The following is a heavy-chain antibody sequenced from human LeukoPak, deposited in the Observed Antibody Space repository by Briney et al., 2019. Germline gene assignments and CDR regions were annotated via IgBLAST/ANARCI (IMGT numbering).Heavy chain of an antibody. D-gene: IGHD6-19*01. J-gene: IGHJ4*02. V-gene: IGHV3-49*03. CDR1: GFTFSSYG. CDR2: IRSKAYGGTT. CDR3: TRDLQWLVPQN. Sequence: GGSLRLSCAASGFTFSSYGMSWFRQAPGKGLEWVGFIRSKAYGGTTEYAASVKGRFTISRDDSKSIAYLQMNSLKTEDTAVYYCTRDLQWLVPQNWGQGTLVTVSS.